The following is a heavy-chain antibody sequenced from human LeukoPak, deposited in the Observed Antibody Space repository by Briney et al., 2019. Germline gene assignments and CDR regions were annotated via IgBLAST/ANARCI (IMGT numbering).Heavy chain of an antibody. CDR3: AKHFPYFEY. V-gene: IGHV3-23*01. Sequence: GGSLRLSCAASGFTFSSYAMSWVRQAPGKGLEWVSGISGSGASTYYADSVKGRFTISRDNSKNTLFLQMNSLRAEDTAVYFCAKHFPYFEYWGQGTLVTVSS. J-gene: IGHJ4*02. CDR1: GFTFSSYA. CDR2: ISGSGAST.